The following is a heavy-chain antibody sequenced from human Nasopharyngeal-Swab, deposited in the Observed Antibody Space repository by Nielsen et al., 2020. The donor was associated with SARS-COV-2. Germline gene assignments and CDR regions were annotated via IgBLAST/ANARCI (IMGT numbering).Heavy chain of an antibody. Sequence: SETLSLPCTVPGGSISSYYWSWIRQPPGKGLEWIGYIYYSGSTNYNPSLKSRVTISVDTSKNQFSLKLSPVTDADTAVYYCARWFPRYYYYGMDVWGQGTTVTVSS. J-gene: IGHJ6*02. CDR2: IYYSGST. V-gene: IGHV4-59*01. CDR3: ARWFPRYYYYGMDV. D-gene: IGHD3-10*01. CDR1: GGSISSYY.